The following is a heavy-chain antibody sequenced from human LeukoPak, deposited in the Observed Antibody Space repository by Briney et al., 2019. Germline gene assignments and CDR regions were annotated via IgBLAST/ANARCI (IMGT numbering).Heavy chain of an antibody. J-gene: IGHJ4*02. V-gene: IGHV1-2*02. CDR1: GYTVTGYY. D-gene: IGHD3-10*01. CDR3: ARDPHYYGSRIIDY. CDR2: INPNSGGT. Sequence: GASVKVSCKASGYTVTGYYMHWVRQAPGQGLEWMGWINPNSGGTNYAQKFQGRVTMTRDTSISTAYMELSRLRSDDTAVYYCARDPHYYGSRIIDYWGQGTLVTVSS.